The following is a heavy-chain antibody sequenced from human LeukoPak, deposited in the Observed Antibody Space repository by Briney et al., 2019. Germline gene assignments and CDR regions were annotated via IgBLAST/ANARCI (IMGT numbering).Heavy chain of an antibody. CDR1: GGSISSYY. Sequence: PSETLSLTCTVSGGSISSYYWSWIRQPPGKGLEWIGYIYYSGSTNYNPSLKSRVTISVDTSKNQFSLKLSSVTAADTAVYYCARGRSTVTTTIDYWGQGTLVTVSS. D-gene: IGHD4-17*01. CDR3: ARGRSTVTTTIDY. J-gene: IGHJ4*02. V-gene: IGHV4-59*01. CDR2: IYYSGST.